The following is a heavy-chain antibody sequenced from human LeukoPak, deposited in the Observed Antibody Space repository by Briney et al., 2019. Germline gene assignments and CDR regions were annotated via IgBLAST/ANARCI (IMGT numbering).Heavy chain of an antibody. V-gene: IGHV1-18*01. Sequence: ASVKVSCKASGYTFTSYGISWVRQAPGQGLEWMGWISAYNGNTNYAQKLQGRVTMTTDTSTSTAYMELRSLRSDDTAVYYCAGSITIFGVPWHYYGMDVWGQGTTVTVSS. CDR3: AGSITIFGVPWHYYGMDV. J-gene: IGHJ6*02. D-gene: IGHD3-3*01. CDR2: ISAYNGNT. CDR1: GYTFTSYG.